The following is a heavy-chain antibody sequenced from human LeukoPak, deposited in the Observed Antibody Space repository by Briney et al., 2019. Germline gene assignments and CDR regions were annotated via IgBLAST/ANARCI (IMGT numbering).Heavy chain of an antibody. V-gene: IGHV4-30-4*01. CDR1: GGSIRSSYYY. Sequence: SETLSLTCTVSGGSIRSSYYYWSWIRQPPGKGLEWIGYIYYSGSTYYNPSLKSRVTISVDTSKNQFSLKLSSVTAADTAVYYCARVADYYDSSGYPDCWGQGTLVTVSS. CDR3: ARVADYYDSSGYPDC. J-gene: IGHJ4*02. CDR2: IYYSGST. D-gene: IGHD3-22*01.